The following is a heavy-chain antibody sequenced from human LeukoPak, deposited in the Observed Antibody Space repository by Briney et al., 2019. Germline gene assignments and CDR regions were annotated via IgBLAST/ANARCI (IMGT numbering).Heavy chain of an antibody. Sequence: GGSLRLSCAASGFTFSSYSMNWVRQAPGKGLEWVAVISYDGSNKYYADSVKGRFTISRDNSKNTLYLQMNSLRAEDTAVYYCARGTRKSRYCSSTSCSEHAFDIWGQGTMVTVSS. V-gene: IGHV3-30*03. J-gene: IGHJ3*02. D-gene: IGHD2-2*01. CDR1: GFTFSSYS. CDR2: ISYDGSNK. CDR3: ARGTRKSRYCSSTSCSEHAFDI.